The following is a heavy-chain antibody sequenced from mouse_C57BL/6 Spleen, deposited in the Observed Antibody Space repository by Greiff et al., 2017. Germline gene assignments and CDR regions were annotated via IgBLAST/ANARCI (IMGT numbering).Heavy chain of an antibody. CDR1: GYTFTSYD. Sequence: LQESGPELVRPGASVKLSCKASGYTFTSYDINWVKQRPVQGLEWIGRIYPTDGSTKYNQKFKGKATLTVDTSSSTAYMELHSLTSEDSAVYVCASATVRVMDYWGQGTSVTVSS. CDR2: IYPTDGST. CDR3: ASATVRVMDY. D-gene: IGHD2-14*01. J-gene: IGHJ4*01. V-gene: IGHV1-85*01.